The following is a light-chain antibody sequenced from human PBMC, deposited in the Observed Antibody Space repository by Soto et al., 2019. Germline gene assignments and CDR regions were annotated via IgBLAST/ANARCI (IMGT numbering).Light chain of an antibody. Sequence: DIQMTQSPSTLSGSVGDRVTITCRASQTISSWLAWYQQKPGKAPKLLIYDASSLESGAPSRFSGSGSGTEFTLTISSLQPEDFASYYCQQYNSYSTFGQGTKVDIK. CDR2: DAS. CDR1: QTISSW. CDR3: QQYNSYST. V-gene: IGKV1-5*01. J-gene: IGKJ1*01.